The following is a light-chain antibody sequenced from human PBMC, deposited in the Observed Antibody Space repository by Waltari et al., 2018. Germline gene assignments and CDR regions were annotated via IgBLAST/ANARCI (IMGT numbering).Light chain of an antibody. J-gene: IGKJ3*01. CDR1: QTVTTF. CDR3: QQNSLIPGVT. V-gene: IGKV1-39*01. Sequence: DIQMTQSPSSLSASVGDTVNLTCRTSQTVTTFLHWYQQKPGKAPKLLIFAATSLHTGVPSRFSGSGSGTEFTLTITDLQPEDFATYYCQQNSLIPGVTFGPGTTV. CDR2: AAT.